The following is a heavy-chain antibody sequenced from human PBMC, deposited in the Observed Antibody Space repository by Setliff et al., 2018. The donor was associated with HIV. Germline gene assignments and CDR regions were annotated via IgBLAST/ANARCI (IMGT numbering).Heavy chain of an antibody. CDR2: IHYSGIT. J-gene: IGHJ3*02. CDR1: RDSINGHW. D-gene: IGHD3-9*01. Sequence: SETLSLTCTVSRDSINGHWWSWIRQPPGKGLEWTGSIHYSGITHYNPSLKSRLPMSVDTSKNQVSLKLTSVTAADTAVYYCARYKCINFACVGFDIWGQGTVVTVSS. CDR3: ARYKCINFACVGFDI. V-gene: IGHV4-59*11.